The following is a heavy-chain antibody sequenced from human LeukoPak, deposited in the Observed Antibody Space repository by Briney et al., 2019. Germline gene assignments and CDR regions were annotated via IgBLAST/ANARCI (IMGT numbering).Heavy chain of an antibody. CDR2: ISSSSSYI. CDR3: ARDPNIAAAGGH. D-gene: IGHD6-13*01. CDR1: GFTFSSYS. J-gene: IGHJ4*02. Sequence: PGGSLRLSCAASGFTFSSYSMNWVRQAPGKGLEWVSSISSSSSYIYYADSVKGRFTISRDNAKNSLYLQMNSLRAEDTAMYYCARDPNIAAAGGHWGQGTLVTVSS. V-gene: IGHV3-21*01.